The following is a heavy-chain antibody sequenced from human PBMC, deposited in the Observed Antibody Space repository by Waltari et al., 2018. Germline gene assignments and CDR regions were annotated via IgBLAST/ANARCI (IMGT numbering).Heavy chain of an antibody. CDR2: LRSKAYGGTT. V-gene: IGHV3-49*04. D-gene: IGHD3-10*01. CDR3: ARPFPYYYGSGSLNHYYYYGMDV. J-gene: IGHJ6*02. CDR1: GFTLGDYA. Sequence: EVQLVEYGGGLVQPGRSLRLSCTASGFTLGDYAMSWVGQAPGKGLEWVGCLRSKAYGGTTEYAASVKGRFTISRDDSKSIAYLQMNSLKTEDTAVYYCARPFPYYYGSGSLNHYYYYGMDVWGQGTTVTVSS.